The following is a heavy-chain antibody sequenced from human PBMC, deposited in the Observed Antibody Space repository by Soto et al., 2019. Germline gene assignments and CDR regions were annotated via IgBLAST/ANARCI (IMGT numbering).Heavy chain of an antibody. V-gene: IGHV3-48*01. Sequence: EVQLVESGGGLVQPGGSLRLSCVGSGYIFSTNSMNWVRQAPGKGLEWVSYIGSTSSVIFYADSVRGRFTVSRDNAKNSLYLQMNSLRAEDTAVYYCARLYYGSGRCDYWGQGTLVTVSS. CDR1: GYIFSTNS. J-gene: IGHJ4*02. D-gene: IGHD3-10*01. CDR3: ARLYYGSGRCDY. CDR2: IGSTSSVI.